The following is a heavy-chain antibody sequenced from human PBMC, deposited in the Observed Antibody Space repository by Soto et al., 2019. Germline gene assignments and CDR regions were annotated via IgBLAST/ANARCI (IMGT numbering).Heavy chain of an antibody. V-gene: IGHV3-7*05. J-gene: IGHJ6*02. CDR1: GFTFSSYW. Sequence: GGSLRLSCAASGFTFSSYWMSWVRQAPGKGLEWVANIKQDGSEKYYVDSVKGRFTISRDNAKNSLYLQMNSLRAEDTAVYYCARDLSKYNWNDEPMGPYYYGMDVWGQGTTVTVSS. CDR2: IKQDGSEK. D-gene: IGHD1-1*01. CDR3: ARDLSKYNWNDEPMGPYYYGMDV.